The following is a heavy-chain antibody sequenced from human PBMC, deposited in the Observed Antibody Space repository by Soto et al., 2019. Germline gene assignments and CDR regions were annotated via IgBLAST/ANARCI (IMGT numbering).Heavy chain of an antibody. CDR3: AGGSWAVRFEY. CDR1: GGSVSSSSYY. D-gene: IGHD3-16*01. J-gene: IGHJ4*02. V-gene: IGHV4-39*07. Sequence: SETLSLTCTVSGGSVSSSSYYWGWVRQPPGKGLEWIGSINYSGGTNYNPSLKSRVTISEDTSKNQFSLKLNSVTAADTAVYYCAGGSWAVRFEYRGQGTLVTVSS. CDR2: INYSGGT.